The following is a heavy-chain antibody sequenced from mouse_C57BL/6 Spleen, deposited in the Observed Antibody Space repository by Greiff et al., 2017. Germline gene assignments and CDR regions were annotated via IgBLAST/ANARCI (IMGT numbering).Heavy chain of an antibody. CDR1: GFNIKDDY. CDR3: TTGTMDY. CDR2: IDPENGDT. V-gene: IGHV14-4*01. Sequence: EVQLQQSGAELVRPGASVKLSCTASGFNIKDDYMHWVKQRPEQGLEWIGWIDPENGDTEYASKFQGKATITADTSSNTAYLQLSSLTSEDTAVYYCTTGTMDYWGKGASVTVSS. J-gene: IGHJ4*01.